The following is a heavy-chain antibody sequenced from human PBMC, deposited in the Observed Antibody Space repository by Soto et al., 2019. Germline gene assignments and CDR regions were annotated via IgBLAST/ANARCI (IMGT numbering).Heavy chain of an antibody. V-gene: IGHV3-30*18. CDR1: GFTLSSFG. J-gene: IGHJ6*02. CDR3: AKDNRDRYSYYYNYYGMDV. CDR2: IAYDGSHE. Sequence: XGSLRVSWAASGFTLSSFGMHWVRQAPGKGLGWVAVIAYDGSHEFYVDSVKGRLTISRDNSKNTLYLQMNSLRGEDTAVYFCAKDNRDRYSYYYNYYGMDVWGQGTTVTVSS. D-gene: IGHD3-16*02.